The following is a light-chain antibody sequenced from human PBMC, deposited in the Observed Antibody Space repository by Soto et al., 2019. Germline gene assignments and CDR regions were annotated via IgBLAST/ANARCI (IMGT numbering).Light chain of an antibody. CDR2: GNN. V-gene: IGLV1-40*01. CDR1: SSNIGASYG. Sequence: QSVLTQPPSVSGAPGQRVTISCTGSSSNIGASYGVHWYQQLPGTAPKLLIYGNNNRPSGVPDRFSGSKSGTSASLAITGLQAEDEADYYCQSYDISLSGSVFGGGTKLTVL. CDR3: QSYDISLSGSV. J-gene: IGLJ2*01.